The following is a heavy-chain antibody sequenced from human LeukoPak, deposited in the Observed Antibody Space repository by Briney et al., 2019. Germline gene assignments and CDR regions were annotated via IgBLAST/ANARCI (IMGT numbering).Heavy chain of an antibody. CDR3: ARLGVVVITSPHVWFDY. D-gene: IGHD3-22*01. V-gene: IGHV4-34*01. Sequence: PSETLSLTCAVYGGPFSGYYWSWIRQPPGKGLEWIGSIYYSGSTYYNPSLKSRVTISVDTSKNQFSLKLSSVTAADTAVYYCARLGVVVITSPHVWFDYWGQGTLVTVSS. CDR2: IYYSGST. J-gene: IGHJ4*02. CDR1: GGPFSGYY.